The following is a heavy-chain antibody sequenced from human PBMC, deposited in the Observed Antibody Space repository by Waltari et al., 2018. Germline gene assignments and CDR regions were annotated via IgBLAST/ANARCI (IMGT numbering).Heavy chain of an antibody. CDR1: GYTFTGYY. CDR2: INPNSGGT. Sequence: QVQLVQSGAEVKKPGASVKVSCKASGYTFTGYYMHWVRQAPGQGLEWMGRINPNSGGTNYAQKFQGRVTMTRDTSISTAYMELSRLRADDTAVYYCARSIMITFGGVGYWFDPWGQGTLVTVSS. CDR3: ARSIMITFGGVGYWFDP. D-gene: IGHD3-16*01. V-gene: IGHV1-2*06. J-gene: IGHJ5*02.